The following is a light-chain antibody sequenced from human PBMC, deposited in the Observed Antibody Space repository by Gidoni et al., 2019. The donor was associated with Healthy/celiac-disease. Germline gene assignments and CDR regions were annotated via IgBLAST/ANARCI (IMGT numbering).Light chain of an antibody. J-gene: IGKJ2*01. CDR3: QQYGSSPYT. V-gene: IGKV3-20*01. CDR2: GAS. Sequence: EIVLTRSPGTLSLSPGERATLSCRASQSVSSSYLAWYQQKPGQAPRLLIYGASSRATGIPDRFSGSGSGTDFTLTISILEPEDFAVYYCQQYGSSPYTFGQGTKLEIK. CDR1: QSVSSSY.